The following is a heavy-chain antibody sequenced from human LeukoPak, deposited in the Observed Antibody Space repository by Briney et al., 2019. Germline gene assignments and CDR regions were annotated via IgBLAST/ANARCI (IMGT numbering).Heavy chain of an antibody. CDR1: GFTFSSYA. J-gene: IGHJ4*02. D-gene: IGHD5-18*01. CDR3: AKGAWIQLWSYYFDY. Sequence: PGGSLRLSCAASGFTFSSYAMSWVRQAPGKGLEWVSAISGSGGSTYYADSVKGQFTVSRDNSKNTLYLQMNSLRAEDTAVYYCAKGAWIQLWSYYFDYWGQGTLVTVSS. CDR2: ISGSGGST. V-gene: IGHV3-23*01.